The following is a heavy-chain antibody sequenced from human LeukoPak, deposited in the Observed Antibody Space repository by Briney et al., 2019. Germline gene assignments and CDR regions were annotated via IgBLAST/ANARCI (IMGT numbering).Heavy chain of an antibody. J-gene: IGHJ4*02. CDR3: SRSAYYDGSGNYYDY. D-gene: IGHD3-22*01. CDR1: GFTLSSYW. CDR2: ISDGGSTT. V-gene: IGHV3-74*01. Sequence: GGSLRLSCAASGFTLSSYWMHWVRQAPGKGLVWVSRISDGGSTTTYADSVKGRFTISRDNAKNTLYLQMNGLRAEDTAVYYCSRSAYYDGSGNYYDYWGQGTLVTVSS.